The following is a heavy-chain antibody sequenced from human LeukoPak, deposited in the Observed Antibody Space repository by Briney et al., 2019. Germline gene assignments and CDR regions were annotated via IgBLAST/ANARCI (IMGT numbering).Heavy chain of an antibody. J-gene: IGHJ4*02. V-gene: IGHV3-21*01. CDR2: ISSSSSYM. Sequence: GGSLRLSCAASGFTFDNYGMSWVRQAPGKGLEWVSSISSSSSYMYYADSVKGRFTISRDNAKNSLYLQMNSLRAEDTAVYYCASAGLVYSSGWYLETPFDYWGQGTLVTVSS. CDR1: GFTFDNYG. CDR3: ASAGLVYSSGWYLETPFDY. D-gene: IGHD6-13*01.